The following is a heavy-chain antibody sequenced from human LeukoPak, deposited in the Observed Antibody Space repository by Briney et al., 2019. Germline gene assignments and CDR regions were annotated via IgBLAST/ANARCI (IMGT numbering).Heavy chain of an antibody. CDR2: IYFSGST. Sequence: SETLSLTCTVSGGSLSPYFWSWIRQTPGKGLERIGYIYFSGSTNYNPSLKSRVTMSVDTSKNQFSLRLSSVTAADTAVYYCARRQIYFDSWGQGTLVTVSS. CDR3: ARRQIYFDS. J-gene: IGHJ4*02. CDR1: GGSLSPYF. V-gene: IGHV4-59*08.